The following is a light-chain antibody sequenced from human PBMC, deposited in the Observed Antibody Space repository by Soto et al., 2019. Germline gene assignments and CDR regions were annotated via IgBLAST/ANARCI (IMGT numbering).Light chain of an antibody. CDR3: QQYGSSPPGT. J-gene: IGKJ1*01. Sequence: EIVLTQSPGSLSLSPGERATLSCRASQSFSSSYLAWYQQKPGQAPRLLIYGASSRATGIPDRFSGSGSGTDFTLTISRPEPEDSAVYYCQQYGSSPPGTFGQGTKVEI. CDR2: GAS. CDR1: QSFSSSY. V-gene: IGKV3-20*01.